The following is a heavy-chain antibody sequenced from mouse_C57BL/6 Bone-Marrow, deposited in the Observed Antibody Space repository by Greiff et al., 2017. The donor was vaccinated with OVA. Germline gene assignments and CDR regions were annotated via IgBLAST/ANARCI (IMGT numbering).Heavy chain of an antibody. J-gene: IGHJ2*01. V-gene: IGHV1-81*01. CDR2: IYPRSGNT. CDR1: GYTFTSYG. Sequence: QVQLKESGAELARPGASVKLSCKASGYTFTSYGISWVKQRTGQGLEWIGEIYPRSGNTYYNEKFKGKATLTADKSSSTAYMELRSLTSEDSAVYFCARVGWLLRFDDWGQGTTLTVSS. CDR3: ARVGWLLRFDD. D-gene: IGHD2-3*01.